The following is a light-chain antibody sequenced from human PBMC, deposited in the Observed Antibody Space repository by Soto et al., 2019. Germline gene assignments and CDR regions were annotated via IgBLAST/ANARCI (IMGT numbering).Light chain of an antibody. Sequence: QLVLTQPPSVSGAPGQRVTISCTGSSSNIGAVYDVHWYQQLPGTAPKLLIYGNSNRPSGVPDRFSGSKSGTSASLAITGLQAEDEADYYCQSYDSSLSGWMFGGGTQLTVL. V-gene: IGLV1-40*01. CDR3: QSYDSSLSGWM. J-gene: IGLJ3*02. CDR1: SSNIGAVYD. CDR2: GNS.